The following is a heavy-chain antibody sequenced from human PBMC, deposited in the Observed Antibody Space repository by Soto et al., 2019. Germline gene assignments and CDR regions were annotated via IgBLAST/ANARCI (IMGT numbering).Heavy chain of an antibody. CDR3: ARVESRVASRSGY. D-gene: IGHD2-15*01. J-gene: IGHJ4*02. CDR1: GFTFSSFS. V-gene: IGHV3-48*01. Sequence: EVQLVESGGGLVQPGGSLRLSCAASGFTFSSFSMNWVRQAPGKGLKWVSYINRDSSAIYYADSVKGRFTVSRDNAKNSLYLQMGSLRAEDTALSYCARVESRVASRSGYWGQGTLVTVSS. CDR2: INRDSSAI.